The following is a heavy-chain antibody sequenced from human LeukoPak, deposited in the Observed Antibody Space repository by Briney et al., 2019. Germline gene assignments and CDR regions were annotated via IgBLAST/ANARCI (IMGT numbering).Heavy chain of an antibody. V-gene: IGHV3-9*01. CDR2: ISWNSGSI. CDR3: ARYCSFGVCYDYFDY. CDR1: GFTFDDYA. D-gene: IGHD2-15*01. Sequence: PGRSLRLSCAASGFTFDDYAMHWVRQAPGKGLEWVSGISWNSGSIGYADSVKGRFTISRDNAKNSLYLQMNSLRVEDTAVYYCARYCSFGVCYDYFDYWGQGTLVSVSS. J-gene: IGHJ4*02.